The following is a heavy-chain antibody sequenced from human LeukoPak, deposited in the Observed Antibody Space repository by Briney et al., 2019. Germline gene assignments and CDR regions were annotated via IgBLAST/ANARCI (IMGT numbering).Heavy chain of an antibody. CDR1: GYTFTGYY. D-gene: IGHD2-2*01. Sequence: ASVKVSCKASGYTFTGYYMHWVRQAPGQGLEWMGWINPNSGGTNYAQKFQGRVTMTRDTSISTAYMELSRLRSEDTAVYYCARESRGSRPLDYWGQGTLVTVSS. J-gene: IGHJ4*02. V-gene: IGHV1-2*02. CDR2: INPNSGGT. CDR3: ARESRGSRPLDY.